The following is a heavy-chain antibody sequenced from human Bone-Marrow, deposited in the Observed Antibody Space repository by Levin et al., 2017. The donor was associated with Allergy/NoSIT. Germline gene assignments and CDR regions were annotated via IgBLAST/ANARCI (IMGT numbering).Heavy chain of an antibody. CDR1: GGSISSYY. J-gene: IGHJ4*02. D-gene: IGHD6-13*01. Sequence: SETLSLPCTVPGGSISSYYWSWIRQPPGKGLEWFGYIYYSGSTNYNPSLKSRVTISVDTSKNQFSLKLSSVTAADTAVYYCARGSSWLDYWGQGTLVTVSS. CDR2: IYYSGST. V-gene: IGHV4-59*01. CDR3: ARGSSWLDY.